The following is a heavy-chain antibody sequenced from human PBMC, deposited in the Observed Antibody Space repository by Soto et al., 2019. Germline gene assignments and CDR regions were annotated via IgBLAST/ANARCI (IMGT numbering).Heavy chain of an antibody. CDR2: IYYSGST. Sequence: QVQLQESGPGLVKPSQTLSLTCTVSGGSISSGGYYWSWIRQHPGKGLEWIGYIYYSGSTYYNPSLKSRVTISVDTSKSQFSLKLSSVTAADTAVYYCARESVATTYNWFDPWGQGTLVTVSS. J-gene: IGHJ5*02. D-gene: IGHD5-12*01. CDR1: GGSISSGGYY. CDR3: ARESVATTYNWFDP. V-gene: IGHV4-31*03.